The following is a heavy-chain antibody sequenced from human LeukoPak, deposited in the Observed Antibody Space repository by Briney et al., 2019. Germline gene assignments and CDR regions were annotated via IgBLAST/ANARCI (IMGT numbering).Heavy chain of an antibody. V-gene: IGHV4-4*07. J-gene: IGHJ4*02. CDR3: ARLINKPIAATGTGPFDH. CDR1: GDSISSYS. CDR2: IYSRGGT. D-gene: IGHD6-13*01. Sequence: SETLSLTCTVSGDSISSYSWSWIRQPAGKGLEWIGRIYSRGGTKYNPSLKSRVTMSLDTSKKQFSLKLRSVTAADTAVYYCARLINKPIAATGTGPFDHWGQGTLVTVSS.